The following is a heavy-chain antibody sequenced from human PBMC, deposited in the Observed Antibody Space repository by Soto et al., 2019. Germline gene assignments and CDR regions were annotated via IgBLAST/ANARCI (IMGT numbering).Heavy chain of an antibody. CDR3: ARYPLGVVISLYMDV. Sequence: EVQLVESGGGLVQPGGSLRLSCAASGFTFSSYSMNWVRQAPGKGLEWVSYISSSSSTIYYADSVKGRFTISRDNAKNSLYLQMNSLSTEDTAVYYCARYPLGVVISLYMDVWGKGTTVTVSS. V-gene: IGHV3-48*01. J-gene: IGHJ6*03. CDR2: ISSSSSTI. D-gene: IGHD3-3*01. CDR1: GFTFSSYS.